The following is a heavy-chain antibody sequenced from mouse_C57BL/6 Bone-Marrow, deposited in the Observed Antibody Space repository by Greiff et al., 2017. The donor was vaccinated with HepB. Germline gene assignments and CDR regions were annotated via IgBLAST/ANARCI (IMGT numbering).Heavy chain of an antibody. CDR2: IAPSDSYT. D-gene: IGHD1-1*01. CDR1: GYTFTSYW. J-gene: IGHJ3*01. V-gene: IGHV1-50*01. CDR3: AREGDYYGTPWFAY. Sequence: QVQLQQPGAELVKPGASVKLSCKASGYTFTSYWMQWVKQRPGQGLELIGEIAPSDSYTTYNHKVTGKATLTVDPSSSTAYMQLSSLTSEDSAVYDGAREGDYYGTPWFAYWGQGTLVTVSA.